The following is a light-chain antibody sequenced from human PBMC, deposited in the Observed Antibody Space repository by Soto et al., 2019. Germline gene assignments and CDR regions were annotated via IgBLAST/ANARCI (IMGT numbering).Light chain of an antibody. J-gene: IGKJ2*03. V-gene: IGKV1-5*03. Sequence: DIQMTQSPSTLSASVGVRVTITCRASQSISSWLAWYQQKPGKAPNLLIYKASTLEGGVPSRFSGSGSGTEFTLTISSLQSDDFATYYCQHCDTYPYSFGQGNKREIK. CDR1: QSISSW. CDR2: KAS. CDR3: QHCDTYPYS.